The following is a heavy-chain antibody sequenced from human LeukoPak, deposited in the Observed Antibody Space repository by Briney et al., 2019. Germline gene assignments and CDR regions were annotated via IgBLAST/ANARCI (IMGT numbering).Heavy chain of an antibody. CDR1: GYSISSGYH. CDR3: ARYNVYDSSCAGRYYFDH. J-gene: IGHJ4*02. V-gene: IGHV4-38-2*01. Sequence: SETLSLTCAVSGYSISSGYHWAWIRQPPGNGLEWIGSMPHSGSTYYNPSLKSRVTISVDTSKNQFSVKLSSVSAADPAVYYCARYNVYDSSCAGRYYFDHWGQGTLVTVSS. CDR2: MPHSGST. D-gene: IGHD3-22*01.